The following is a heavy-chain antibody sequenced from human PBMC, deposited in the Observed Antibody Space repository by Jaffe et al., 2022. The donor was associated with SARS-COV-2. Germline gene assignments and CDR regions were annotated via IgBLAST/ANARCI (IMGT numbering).Heavy chain of an antibody. D-gene: IGHD2-2*01. J-gene: IGHJ6*02. CDR1: GGSISSGSYY. V-gene: IGHV4-61*02. CDR2: IYTSGST. CDR3: ARDRDCSSTSCYYYGMDV. Sequence: QVQLQESGPGLVKPSQTLSLTCTVSGGSISSGSYYWSWIRQPAGKGLEWIGRIYTSGSTNYNPSLKSRVTISVDTSKNQFSLKLSSVTAADTAVYYCARDRDCSSTSCYYYGMDVWGQGTTVTVSS.